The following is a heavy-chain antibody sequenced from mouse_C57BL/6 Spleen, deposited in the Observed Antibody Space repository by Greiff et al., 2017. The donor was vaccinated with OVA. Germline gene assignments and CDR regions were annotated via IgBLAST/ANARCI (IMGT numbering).Heavy chain of an antibody. J-gene: IGHJ1*03. CDR3: ARDHDGYGYFDV. V-gene: IGHV3-6*01. CDR1: GYSITSGYY. CDR2: ISYDGSN. D-gene: IGHD2-3*01. Sequence: EVQLQESGPGLVKPSQSLSLTCSVTGYSITSGYYWNWIRQFPGNKLEWMGYISYDGSNNYNPSLKNRISITRDTSKNQFFLKLNSVTTEDTATYYCARDHDGYGYFDVWGTGTTVTVSS.